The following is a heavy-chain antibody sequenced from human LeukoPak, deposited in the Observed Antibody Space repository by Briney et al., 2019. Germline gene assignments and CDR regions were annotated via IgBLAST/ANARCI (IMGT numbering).Heavy chain of an antibody. V-gene: IGHV4-59*01. D-gene: IGHD5-24*01. Sequence: SGTLSLTCTVSGGSISDYYWSWIRQPPGKGLEWIGYIYYSGNTNYNPSLRSRVTISVDTSKNQISLALSSVTVADTAVYYCARHPVWLYYFEYWGQGALVTVSS. CDR3: ARHPVWLYYFEY. CDR2: IYYSGNT. J-gene: IGHJ4*02. CDR1: GGSISDYY.